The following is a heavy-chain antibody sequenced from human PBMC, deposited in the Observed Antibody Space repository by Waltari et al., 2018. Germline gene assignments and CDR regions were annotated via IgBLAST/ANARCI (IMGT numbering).Heavy chain of an antibody. J-gene: IGHJ6*03. CDR3: ARQGPLLLWFGELLLRGAYYYYYYMDV. CDR2: IYYSGST. D-gene: IGHD3-10*01. V-gene: IGHV4-39*01. CDR1: GGSISSSSYY. Sequence: QLQLQESGPGLVKPSETLSLTCTVSGGSISSSSYYWGWIRQPPGKGLEWIGSIYYSGSTYYNPPLKSRVTISVDTSKNQFSLKLSSVTAADTAVYYCARQGPLLLWFGELLLRGAYYYYYYMDVWGKGTTVTVSS.